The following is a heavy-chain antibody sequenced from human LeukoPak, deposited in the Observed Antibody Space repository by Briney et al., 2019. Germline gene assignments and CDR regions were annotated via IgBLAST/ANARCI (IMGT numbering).Heavy chain of an antibody. CDR1: GFTFSSYW. V-gene: IGHV3-74*01. CDR3: ARELPFDY. CDR2: INSDGSTT. Sequence: GGSLRLSCAASGFTFSSYWMHWVRQAPGKGLAWVSRINSDGSTTTYADSVKGRFTISRDNAKNTLYLQMNSLRAEDTAVYYCARELPFDYWGQGTLVTVSS. J-gene: IGHJ4*02.